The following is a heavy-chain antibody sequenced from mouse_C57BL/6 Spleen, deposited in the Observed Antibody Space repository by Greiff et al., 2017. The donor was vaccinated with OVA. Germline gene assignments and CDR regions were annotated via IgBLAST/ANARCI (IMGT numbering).Heavy chain of an antibody. D-gene: IGHD1-1*01. J-gene: IGHJ1*03. CDR2: IHPNSGST. Sequence: VQLQQPGAELVKPGASVKLSCKASGYTFTSYWMHWVKQRPGQGLEWIGMIHPNSGSTNYNEKFKSKATLTVDKSSSTAYMQLSSLTSEDSAVYYCARCDYYGPSYWYFDVWGTGTTVTVSS. CDR3: ARCDYYGPSYWYFDV. V-gene: IGHV1-64*01. CDR1: GYTFTSYW.